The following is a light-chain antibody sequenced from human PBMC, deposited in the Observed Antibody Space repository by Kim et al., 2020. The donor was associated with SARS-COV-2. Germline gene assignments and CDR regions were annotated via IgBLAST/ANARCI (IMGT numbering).Light chain of an antibody. V-gene: IGKV3-15*01. CDR2: DAS. J-gene: IGKJ1*01. CDR3: QQNNNWPPWT. Sequence: VSPGERATLSCRASQSISSNLAWYQQKPGLAPRLLIYDASTRATGVPARFSGSGSGTEFTLTISSLQSEDSAIYYCQQNNNWPPWTFGQGTKLEI. CDR1: QSISSN.